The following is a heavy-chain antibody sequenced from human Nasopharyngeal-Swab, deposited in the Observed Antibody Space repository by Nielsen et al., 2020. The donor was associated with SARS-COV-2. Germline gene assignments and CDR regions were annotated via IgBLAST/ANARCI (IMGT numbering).Heavy chain of an antibody. J-gene: IGHJ6*02. D-gene: IGHD1-26*01. CDR2: IYPGDYNT. Sequence: GESLKIYCKGSGYSFTTNWIGWGRQMPGKGLEWMGIIYPGDYNTRYSPSFQGQVTISVDKYSSNAYLQWSSLKASDTAIYYCARPMRPMGHYYFGMDVWGQGTTVTVSS. CDR1: GYSFTTNW. V-gene: IGHV5-51*01. CDR3: ARPMRPMGHYYFGMDV.